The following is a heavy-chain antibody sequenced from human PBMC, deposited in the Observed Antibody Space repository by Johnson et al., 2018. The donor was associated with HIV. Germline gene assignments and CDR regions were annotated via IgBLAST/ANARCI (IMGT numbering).Heavy chain of an antibody. CDR2: ISYDGSNK. CDR1: GFTFSSYA. J-gene: IGHJ3*02. D-gene: IGHD6-13*01. CDR3: AKKQAAAGTGGGAFDI. Sequence: QVHLVESGGGLVQPGGSLRLSCAASGFTFSSYAMHWVRQAPGKGLEWVAVISYDGSNKYYADSVKGRFTISRDNSKNTLYLQMNSLRTEDTAVYYCAKKQAAAGTGGGAFDIWGQGTMVTVSS. V-gene: IGHV3-30*04.